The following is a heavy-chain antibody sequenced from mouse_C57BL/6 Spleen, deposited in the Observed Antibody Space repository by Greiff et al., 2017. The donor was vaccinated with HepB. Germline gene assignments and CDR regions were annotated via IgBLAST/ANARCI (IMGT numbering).Heavy chain of an antibody. Sequence: VQLKESGPVLVKPGASVKMSCKASGYTFTDYYMNWVKQSHGKSLEWIGVINPYNGGTSYNQKFKGKATLTVDKSSSTAYMELNSLTSEDSAVYYCARLTGTFDYWGQGTTLTVSS. CDR2: INPYNGGT. D-gene: IGHD4-1*01. J-gene: IGHJ2*01. CDR3: ARLTGTFDY. V-gene: IGHV1-19*01. CDR1: GYTFTDYY.